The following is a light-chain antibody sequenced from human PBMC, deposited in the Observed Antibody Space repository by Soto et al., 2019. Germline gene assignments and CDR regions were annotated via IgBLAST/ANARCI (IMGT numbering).Light chain of an antibody. V-gene: IGLV1-40*01. CDR3: QSYDSSLTGSQV. Sequence: QAVVTQPPSVSGAPGQRVTISCTGSNSNIGAGYDIHWYQQLPGTAPKLLIYGNSNRPSGVPDRFSGSKSGTSASLAITGLQAEDEADYYCQSYDSSLTGSQVFGTGTKVTVL. CDR1: NSNIGAGYD. J-gene: IGLJ1*01. CDR2: GNS.